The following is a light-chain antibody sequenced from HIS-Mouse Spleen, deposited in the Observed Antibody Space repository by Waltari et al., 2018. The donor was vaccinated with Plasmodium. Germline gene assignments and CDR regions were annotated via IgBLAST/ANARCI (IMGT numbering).Light chain of an antibody. CDR2: DVN. V-gene: IGLV2-11*01. J-gene: IGLJ2*01. CDR3: AAWDDSLNGPV. CDR1: SSDVGGYNY. Sequence: QSALTQPRSVSGYPGQSVTISCTGTSSDVGGYNYVSWYQQQPGKAPKLMIYDVNKRPSGVPDRFSGSKSGTSASLAISGLQSEDEADYYCAAWDDSLNGPVFGGGTKLTVL.